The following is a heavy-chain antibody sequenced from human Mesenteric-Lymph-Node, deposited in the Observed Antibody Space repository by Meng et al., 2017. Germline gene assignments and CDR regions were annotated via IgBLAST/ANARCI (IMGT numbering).Heavy chain of an antibody. D-gene: IGHD2-2*01. J-gene: IGHJ4*02. Sequence: QGQLQQWGAGLLKPAETRSRTGAVDGGAFSGDYWSWIRQPPGKGLEWIGEINHSGSTNYNPSLKSRVTISVDTSKNQFSLKLSSVTAADTAVYYCARAIGGADIVVVPAAYYFDYWGQGTLVTVSS. CDR1: GGAFSGDY. CDR2: INHSGST. CDR3: ARAIGGADIVVVPAAYYFDY. V-gene: IGHV4-34*01.